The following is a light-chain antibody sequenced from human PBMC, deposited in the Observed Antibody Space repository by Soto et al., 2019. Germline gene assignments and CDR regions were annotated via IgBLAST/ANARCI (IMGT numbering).Light chain of an antibody. CDR2: EVS. J-gene: IGLJ3*02. V-gene: IGLV2-14*01. Sequence: QSALTQPASVSGSPGQSITISCIGTSSDVGGNNYVSWYEQHPGKAPKLMIYEVSNRPSGVSNRFSGSKSGNTASLTISGLQAEDEVDYYCSSYTSSSTRVFGGGTKLTV. CDR1: SSDVGGNNY. CDR3: SSYTSSSTRV.